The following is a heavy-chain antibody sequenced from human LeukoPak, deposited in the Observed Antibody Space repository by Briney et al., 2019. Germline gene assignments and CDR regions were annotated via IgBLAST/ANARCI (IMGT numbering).Heavy chain of an antibody. CDR3: ARTGFRYYDSSGYYDKRTNDY. CDR1: GGSITSYY. D-gene: IGHD3-22*01. CDR2: IYYTGTT. V-gene: IGHV4-59*01. Sequence: PSETLSLTCTASGGSITSYYWSWIRQSPGKGLEWIGYIYYTGTTNYNPSLKSRVTISVDTSKNQFSLKLSSVTAADTAVYYCARTGFRYYDSSGYYDKRTNDYWGQGTLVTVSS. J-gene: IGHJ4*02.